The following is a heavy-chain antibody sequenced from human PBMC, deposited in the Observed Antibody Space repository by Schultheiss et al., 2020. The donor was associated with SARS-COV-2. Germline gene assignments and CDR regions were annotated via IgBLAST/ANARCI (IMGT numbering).Heavy chain of an antibody. V-gene: IGHV1-8*02. D-gene: IGHD3-10*01. CDR3: ARRPGRGARRFDY. CDR2: INPNSGNT. Sequence: ASVKVSCKASGYTFTSYYMHWVRQAPGQGLEWMGWINPNSGNTGYAQKFQGRVTMTRNTSISTAYMELSSLRSEDTAVYYCARRPGRGARRFDYWGQGTLVTVSS. J-gene: IGHJ4*02. CDR1: GYTFTSYY.